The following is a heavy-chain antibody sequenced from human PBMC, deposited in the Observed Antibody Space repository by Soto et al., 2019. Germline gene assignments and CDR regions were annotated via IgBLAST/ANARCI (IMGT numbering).Heavy chain of an antibody. Sequence: QVQLVESGGGVVQPGRSLRLSCAASGFTFSSYGMHWVRQAPGKGLEWVAVIWYDGSNKYYADSVKGRFTISRDNSKNTLYLQMNSLIAEDTAVYYCARAPDHYDILTGHFYYYGMDVWGQGTTVTVSS. J-gene: IGHJ6*02. CDR1: GFTFSSYG. CDR3: ARAPDHYDILTGHFYYYGMDV. V-gene: IGHV3-33*01. CDR2: IWYDGSNK. D-gene: IGHD3-9*01.